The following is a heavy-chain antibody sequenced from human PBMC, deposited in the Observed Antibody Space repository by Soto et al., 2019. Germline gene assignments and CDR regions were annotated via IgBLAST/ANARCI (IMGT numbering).Heavy chain of an antibody. V-gene: IGHV3-74*01. Sequence: PGGSLRLSCASSGFTFNTYWMQWVRQAPGKGLVWVSRIKSDGSYTNYADSVKGRFTISTDNAKNSVFLQLNSLRDEDTAVYYCLRDRDLDRDMLHGDFWGQGTLVTVSS. CDR2: IKSDGSYT. D-gene: IGHD5-18*01. CDR3: LRDRDLDRDMLHGDF. CDR1: GFTFNTYW. J-gene: IGHJ4*01.